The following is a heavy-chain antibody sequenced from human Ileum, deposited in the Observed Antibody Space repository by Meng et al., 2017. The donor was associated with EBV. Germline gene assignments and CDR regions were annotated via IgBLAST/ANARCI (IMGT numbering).Heavy chain of an antibody. CDR2: IYHSGIT. J-gene: IGHJ4*02. V-gene: IGHV4-4*02. Sequence: LQLSGPDRVKPSGTRSLHCAVSGGSISSSNWWSWVRQPPGKGLEWIGKIYHSGITIYNPSLKSRVTMSVDNSKNQFSLKLNSMTAADTAVYYCARDPTGGEDHQRVWGQGTLVTVSS. D-gene: IGHD1-14*01. CDR1: GGSISSSNW. CDR3: ARDPTGGEDHQRV.